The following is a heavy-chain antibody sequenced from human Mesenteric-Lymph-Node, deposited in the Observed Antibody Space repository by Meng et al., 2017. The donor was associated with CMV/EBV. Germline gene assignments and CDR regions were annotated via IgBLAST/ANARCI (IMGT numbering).Heavy chain of an antibody. V-gene: IGHV3-23*01. CDR1: GFTFSSYA. Sequence: GGSLRLSCAASGFTFSSYAMTWVRQAPGKGLEWVSDITGSGSNTYYADSVKGRFTISRDNSKNTLYLQMNSLRAEDTAVYFCARGDIYFDYWGQGTLVTVSS. CDR3: ARGDIYFDY. CDR2: ITGSGSNT. J-gene: IGHJ4*02. D-gene: IGHD2-15*01.